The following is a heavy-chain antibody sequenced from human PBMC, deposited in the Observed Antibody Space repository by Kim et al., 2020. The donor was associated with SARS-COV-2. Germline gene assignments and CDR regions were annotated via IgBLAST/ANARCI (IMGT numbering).Heavy chain of an antibody. D-gene: IGHD6-13*01. CDR3: ARFPSIAAAGTESTDFDY. J-gene: IGHJ4*02. Sequence: KGRVTISVDTSKNQFSLKLSSVTAADTAVYYCARFPSIAAAGTESTDFDYWGQGTLVTVSS. V-gene: IGHV4-31*02.